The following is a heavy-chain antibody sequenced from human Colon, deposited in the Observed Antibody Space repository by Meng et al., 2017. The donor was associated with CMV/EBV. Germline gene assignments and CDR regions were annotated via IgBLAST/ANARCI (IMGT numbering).Heavy chain of an antibody. V-gene: IGHV2-5*01. Sequence: FSRSTIGLSVGWIRQPPGEALEWLALVYWNDDKRYSPSLKSRLTITKDTSKNQVVLRVTNMDPVDSGTYYCAHGGSGYDFGAGGFDYWGQGALVTVSS. J-gene: IGHJ4*02. CDR1: FSRSTIGLS. CDR3: AHGGSGYDFGAGGFDY. D-gene: IGHD5-12*01. CDR2: VYWNDDK.